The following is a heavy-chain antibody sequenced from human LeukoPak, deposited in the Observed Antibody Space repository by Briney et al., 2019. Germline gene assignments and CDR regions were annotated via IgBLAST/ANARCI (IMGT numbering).Heavy chain of an antibody. CDR2: IKQDGSEK. CDR3: ARERCPTQYCSSTSRNCFDH. Sequence: GGSLRLSCAASGFTFSSYWMSWVRQAPGKGLEWVANIKQDGSEKYYVDSVKGRFTISRDNAKNSLYLQMNSLRAEDTAVYYCARERCPTQYCSSTSRNCFDHWGQGTLVTVSS. J-gene: IGHJ5*02. CDR1: GFTFSSYW. V-gene: IGHV3-7*03. D-gene: IGHD2-2*01.